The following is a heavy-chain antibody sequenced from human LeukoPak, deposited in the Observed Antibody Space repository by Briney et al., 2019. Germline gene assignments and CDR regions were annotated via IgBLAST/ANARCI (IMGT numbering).Heavy chain of an antibody. V-gene: IGHV1-18*01. CDR3: ASPAGSNYDLLTGPASFDY. Sequence: ASVKVSSNASGYTFAIYGIRWLRQAPGQGLEWMGWISAYNGNTNYAQKLQGRVTMTTDTSTSTAYMELRSLRSDDTAVYYCASPAGSNYDLLTGPASFDYWGQGTLVTVSS. D-gene: IGHD3-9*01. CDR1: GYTFAIYG. CDR2: ISAYNGNT. J-gene: IGHJ4*02.